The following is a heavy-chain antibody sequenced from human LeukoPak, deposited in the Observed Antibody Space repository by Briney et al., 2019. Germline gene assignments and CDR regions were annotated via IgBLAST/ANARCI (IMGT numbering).Heavy chain of an antibody. D-gene: IGHD3-10*01. CDR2: IDTSGSI. Sequence: PSETLSLTCTVSGGSISSYYGSWIRQPAGKGLEWIGRIDTSGSIIYNPSLKSRVTISVDTSKNQLSLKVSSVTAADTAVYYCARVKSSTRGPYYHYYMDVWGKGTTVIVSS. V-gene: IGHV4-4*07. J-gene: IGHJ6*03. CDR3: ARVKSSTRGPYYHYYMDV. CDR1: GGSISSYY.